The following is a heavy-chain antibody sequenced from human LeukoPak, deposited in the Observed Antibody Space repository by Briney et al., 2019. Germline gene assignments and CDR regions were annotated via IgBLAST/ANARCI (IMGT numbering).Heavy chain of an antibody. Sequence: SETLSLTCTVSGGSISSYYWSWIRQPPGKGLEWIGYIYYSGSTNYNPSLKSRVTISVDTSKNQFSLKLSSVTAADTAVYYCARLYYDYVWGSYLHDYWGQGTLVTASS. D-gene: IGHD3-16*02. J-gene: IGHJ4*02. CDR3: ARLYYDYVWGSYLHDY. V-gene: IGHV4-59*08. CDR1: GGSISSYY. CDR2: IYYSGST.